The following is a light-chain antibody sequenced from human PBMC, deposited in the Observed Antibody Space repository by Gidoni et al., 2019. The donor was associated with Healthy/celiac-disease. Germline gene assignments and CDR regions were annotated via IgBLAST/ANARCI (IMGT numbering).Light chain of an antibody. V-gene: IGKV1-33*01. Sequence: IQITQSRSSLSASVGDRVTSTGQASQDSSSYLNLYQQKPGKAPKLQIYVASDLETGVPSRFSGSGCGADLSFTISSILPEDVAAYYCQQYDNILGMCTFGPGTKVDIK. CDR1: QDSSSY. CDR3: QQYDNILGMCT. CDR2: VAS. J-gene: IGKJ3*01.